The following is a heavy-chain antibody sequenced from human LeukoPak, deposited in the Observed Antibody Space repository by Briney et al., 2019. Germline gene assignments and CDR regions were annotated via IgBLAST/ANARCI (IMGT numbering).Heavy chain of an antibody. D-gene: IGHD1-26*01. CDR2: ISYDGSNK. Sequence: GGSLRLSCAASGFTFSSYAMDWVRQAPGKGLEWVAAISYDGSNKYYADSVKGRFTISRDNSKNTLYLQMNSLRAEDTAVYYCAREGSYGYFDYWGQGTLVTVSS. CDR1: GFTFSSYA. CDR3: AREGSYGYFDY. V-gene: IGHV3-30*04. J-gene: IGHJ4*02.